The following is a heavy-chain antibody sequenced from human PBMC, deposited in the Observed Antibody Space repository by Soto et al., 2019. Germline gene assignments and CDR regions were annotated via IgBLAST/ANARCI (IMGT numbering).Heavy chain of an antibody. J-gene: IGHJ1*01. Sequence: QVQLQESGPGLVKPSETLSLTCTVSGGSVSSGSYYWSWIRQPPGKGLEWIGYIYYSGSTNYNPSPKSRVTISVDTSKNQFSLKLSSVTAADTAVYYCAREAPAEYFQHWGQGTLVTVSS. V-gene: IGHV4-61*01. CDR2: IYYSGST. CDR3: AREAPAEYFQH. CDR1: GGSVSSGSYY.